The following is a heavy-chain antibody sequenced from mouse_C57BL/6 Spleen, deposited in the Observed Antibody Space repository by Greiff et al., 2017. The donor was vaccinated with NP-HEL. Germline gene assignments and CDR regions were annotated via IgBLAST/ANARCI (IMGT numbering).Heavy chain of an antibody. Sequence: QVQLQQSGAELVRPGASVKLSCKASGYTFTDYYINWVKQRPGQGLEWIARIYPGSGNTYYNEKFKGKATLTAEKSSSTAYMQLSSLTSEDSAVYFCARGEQLRLTWFAYWGQGTLVTVSA. CDR1: GYTFTDYY. CDR2: IYPGSGNT. D-gene: IGHD3-2*02. CDR3: ARGEQLRLTWFAY. J-gene: IGHJ3*01. V-gene: IGHV1-76*01.